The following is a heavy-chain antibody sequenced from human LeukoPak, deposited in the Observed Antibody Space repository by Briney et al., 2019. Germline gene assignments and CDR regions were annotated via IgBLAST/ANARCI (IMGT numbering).Heavy chain of an antibody. J-gene: IGHJ4*02. V-gene: IGHV4-39*07. Sequence: SETLSLTCSVSGDSITGYYWGWIRQPPGKGLEWIGNIYYTGNTYYNSSLKSRVTMSVDTSKNQFSLRLNSVTAADTAVYYCARVGYGGYGVLDYWGQGTLVTISS. CDR2: IYYTGNT. D-gene: IGHD5-12*01. CDR3: ARVGYGGYGVLDY. CDR1: GDSITGYY.